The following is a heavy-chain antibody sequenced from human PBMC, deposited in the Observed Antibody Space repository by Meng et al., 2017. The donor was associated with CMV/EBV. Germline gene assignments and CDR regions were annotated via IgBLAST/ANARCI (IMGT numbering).Heavy chain of an antibody. CDR1: GGSSSSSSYY. V-gene: IGHV4-39*07. CDR2: IYYSGST. Sequence: LTCGGPGGSSSSSSYYWGWIRQPPGKGLEWIGSIYYSGSTYYNPSLKSRVTISVDTSKNQFSLKLSSVTAADTAVYYCASKRGPFDYWGQGTLVTVSS. CDR3: ASKRGPFDY. J-gene: IGHJ4*02.